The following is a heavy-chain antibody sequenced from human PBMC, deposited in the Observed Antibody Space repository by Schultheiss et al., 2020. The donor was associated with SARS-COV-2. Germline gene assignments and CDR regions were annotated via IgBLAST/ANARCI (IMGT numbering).Heavy chain of an antibody. J-gene: IGHJ5*02. V-gene: IGHV3-64*04. CDR3: ARRYDGPRSNWFDP. CDR2: ISSNGGST. Sequence: GGSLRLSCAASGFTFSSYAMHWVRQAPGKGLEYVSAISSNGGSTYYADSVKGRFTISRDNAKNSLYLQMNSLRAEDTAVYYCARRYDGPRSNWFDPWGQGTLVTVSS. D-gene: IGHD3-10*01. CDR1: GFTFSSYA.